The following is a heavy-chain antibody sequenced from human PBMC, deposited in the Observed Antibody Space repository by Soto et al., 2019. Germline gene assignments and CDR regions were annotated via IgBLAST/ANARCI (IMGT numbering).Heavy chain of an antibody. CDR1: GGLFSSFA. Sequence: QGQLVQSGPEVTQPGSSVKVSCKDSGGLFSSFAISWVRQAPGQGLEWLGGIIPVFGTTNYAEKFQARVTITADESTNTAYMELSSLTSGDTAMYYCARGGGPYVWFNEFWGQGTLVTVSS. J-gene: IGHJ4*02. CDR3: ARGGGPYVWFNEF. V-gene: IGHV1-69*01. CDR2: IIPVFGTT. D-gene: IGHD3-16*01.